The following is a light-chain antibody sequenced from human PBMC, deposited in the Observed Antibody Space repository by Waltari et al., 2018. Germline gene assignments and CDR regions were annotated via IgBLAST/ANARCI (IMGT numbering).Light chain of an antibody. Sequence: DIQMTQSPSSLSASVGDRVTITCQASQDISNYLNWYQQKPGKAPKLLIYDASNWETGVPSRFSGSGSGTDFTFTISSLQSEDIATYYCQQYDNLPIFTFGPGTKVDIK. CDR1: QDISNY. J-gene: IGKJ3*01. V-gene: IGKV1-33*01. CDR2: DAS. CDR3: QQYDNLPIFT.